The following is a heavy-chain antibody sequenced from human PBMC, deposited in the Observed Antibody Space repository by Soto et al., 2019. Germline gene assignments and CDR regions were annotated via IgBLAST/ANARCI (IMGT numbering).Heavy chain of an antibody. J-gene: IGHJ4*02. CDR1: GYTFTSYG. V-gene: IGHV1-18*01. CDR2: ISASNGNT. CDR3: ARDYGDYFLFTLHY. D-gene: IGHD4-17*01. Sequence: QVQLVQSGAEVKKAGASVKVSCKASGYTFTSYGISWVRQAPGHGLEWMGWISASNGNTNYAQKLQGRVTMTTDTSTSTAYMELRSLRSDDTAVYYCARDYGDYFLFTLHYWGQGTLVTVSS.